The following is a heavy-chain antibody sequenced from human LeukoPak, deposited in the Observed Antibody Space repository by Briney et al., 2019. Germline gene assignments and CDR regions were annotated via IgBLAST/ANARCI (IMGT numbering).Heavy chain of an antibody. D-gene: IGHD3-10*01. Sequence: ASGSLSLTCAASGFTFSSYWMSWVRQAPGKGLEWVANIKQDGSEKYYVDSVKGRFTISRDNAKNSLYLQMNSLRAEDTAVYYCARNGGYYYGSGSYYYYYYYMDVWGKGTTVTTSS. CDR3: ARNGGYYYGSGSYYYYYYYMDV. CDR1: GFTFSSYW. J-gene: IGHJ6*03. V-gene: IGHV3-7*01. CDR2: IKQDGSEK.